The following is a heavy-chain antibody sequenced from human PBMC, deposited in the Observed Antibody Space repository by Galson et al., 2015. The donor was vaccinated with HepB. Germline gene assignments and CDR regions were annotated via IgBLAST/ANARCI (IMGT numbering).Heavy chain of an antibody. J-gene: IGHJ3*02. CDR2: ISSSSGYI. D-gene: IGHD3-10*01. Sequence: LRLSCAASEFTFSSYSMNWVRQAPGKGLEWVSSISSSSGYIYYVDSVKGRFTISRDNSENTLHLQMNSLRTEDTAVYYCARVPWGSGTFDIWGQGTMVTVSS. CDR3: ARVPWGSGTFDI. CDR1: EFTFSSYS. V-gene: IGHV3-21*04.